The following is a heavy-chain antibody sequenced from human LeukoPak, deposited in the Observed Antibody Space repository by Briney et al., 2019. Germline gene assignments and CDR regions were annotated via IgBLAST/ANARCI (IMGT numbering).Heavy chain of an antibody. CDR1: GFTFSSYA. CDR2: ISGSGGST. V-gene: IGHV3-23*01. D-gene: IGHD6-19*01. J-gene: IGHJ4*02. CDR3: APYYSSFDY. Sequence: GGSLRLSCAASGFTFSSYAMSWVRQAPGKGLDWVSAISGSGGSTYYADSVKGRFTISRDNSKNTLYLQMNSLRAEDSAVYYCAPYYSSFDYWGQGTLVTVSS.